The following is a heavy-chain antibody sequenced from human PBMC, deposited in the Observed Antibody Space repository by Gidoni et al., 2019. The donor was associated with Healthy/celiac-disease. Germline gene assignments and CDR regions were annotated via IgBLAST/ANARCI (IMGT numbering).Heavy chain of an antibody. Sequence: QLQLQESGPGLVKPSETLSLTCTVSGGSISSSSYYWGWIRQPPGKGLEWIGSSYYSGSTYYNPSLKSRVTISVDTSKNQFSLKLSSVTAADTAVYYCARTEGTVVTPEDYWGQGTLVTVS. J-gene: IGHJ4*02. V-gene: IGHV4-39*07. D-gene: IGHD2-15*01. CDR2: SYYSGST. CDR3: ARTEGTVVTPEDY. CDR1: GGSISSSSYY.